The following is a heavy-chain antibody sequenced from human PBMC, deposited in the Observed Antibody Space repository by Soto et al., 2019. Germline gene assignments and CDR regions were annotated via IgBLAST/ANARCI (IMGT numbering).Heavy chain of an antibody. Sequence: GGSLRLSCAASGFTFSSYSMNWGRQAPGKGLEWVSSISRSSSYIYYADSVKGRFTISRDNAKNSLYLQMNSLRAEDTAVYYCATSTVAAEYFQHWGQGTLGTVSS. D-gene: IGHD2-15*01. V-gene: IGHV3-21*01. CDR2: ISRSSSYI. CDR1: GFTFSSYS. CDR3: ATSTVAAEYFQH. J-gene: IGHJ1*01.